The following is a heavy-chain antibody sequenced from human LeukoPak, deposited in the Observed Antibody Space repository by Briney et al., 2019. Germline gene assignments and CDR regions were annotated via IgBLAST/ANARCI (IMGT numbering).Heavy chain of an antibody. CDR2: IYYSGST. D-gene: IGHD4-17*01. V-gene: IGHV4-59*08. Sequence: SETLSLTCTVSGGSNSSYYWSWIRQPPGKGLERIGYIYYSGSTNYNPSLKSRVTISVDTSKNQFSLKLSSVTAADTAVYYCARHPAGYGDGYYFDYWGQGTLVTVSS. CDR1: GGSNSSYY. J-gene: IGHJ4*02. CDR3: ARHPAGYGDGYYFDY.